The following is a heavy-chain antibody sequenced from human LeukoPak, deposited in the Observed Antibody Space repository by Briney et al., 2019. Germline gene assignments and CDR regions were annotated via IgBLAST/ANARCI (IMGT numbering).Heavy chain of an antibody. Sequence: GGSLRLSCAASGFTFSDRYMDWVRQAPGKGLERVGRSRNKANSYSTEYAASVKGRFTISRDESNNSLYLQMNSLKTEDSAVYFCTRACNIPGCYTSDSWGQGTLVTVSS. J-gene: IGHJ4*02. CDR1: GFTFSDRY. CDR3: TRACNIPGCYTSDS. D-gene: IGHD2/OR15-2a*01. CDR2: SRNKANSYST. V-gene: IGHV3-72*01.